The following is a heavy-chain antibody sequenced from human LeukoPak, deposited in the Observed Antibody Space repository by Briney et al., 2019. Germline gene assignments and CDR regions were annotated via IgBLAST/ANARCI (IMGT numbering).Heavy chain of an antibody. CDR2: IYYTGST. J-gene: IGHJ4*02. D-gene: IGHD6-13*01. CDR3: ARNLIPEQLVLNF. V-gene: IGHV4-59*01. Sequence: TSETLSLTCTVSGGSISNYYWNWIRQPPGKGLEWIGYIYYTGSTNYNPSLKSRVTMSVDTSKNQFSLNLRSVTPEDTAVYYCARNLIPEQLVLNFWGQGTLVTVSS. CDR1: GGSISNYY.